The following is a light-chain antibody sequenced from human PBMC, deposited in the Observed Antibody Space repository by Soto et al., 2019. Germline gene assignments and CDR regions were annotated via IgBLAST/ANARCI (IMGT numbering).Light chain of an antibody. CDR2: SND. CDR1: SSNIGSNT. V-gene: IGLV1-44*01. J-gene: IGLJ2*01. Sequence: QSVLTQPPSASGTPGQRVTISCSGSSSNIGSNTVHWYQQLPGTAPKLLIYSNDQRPSGVTDRFSGSKSGTSATLAISVLQPEDEADYDCAAWEDTLNGPVVFGGGTKLTVL. CDR3: AAWEDTLNGPVV.